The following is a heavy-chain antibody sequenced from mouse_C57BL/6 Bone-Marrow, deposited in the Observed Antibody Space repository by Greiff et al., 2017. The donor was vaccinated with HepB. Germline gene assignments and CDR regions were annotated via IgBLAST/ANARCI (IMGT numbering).Heavy chain of an antibody. Sequence: VQLQHSGPELVKPGASVKISCKASGYAFSSSWMNWVKQRPGKGLEWIGRIYPGDGDTNYNGKFKGKATLTADKSSSTAYMQLSSLTSEDSAVYFCAKSPTDWFAYWGQGTLVTVSA. V-gene: IGHV1-82*01. CDR2: IYPGDGDT. CDR3: AKSPTDWFAY. J-gene: IGHJ3*01. CDR1: GYAFSSSW. D-gene: IGHD1-1*01.